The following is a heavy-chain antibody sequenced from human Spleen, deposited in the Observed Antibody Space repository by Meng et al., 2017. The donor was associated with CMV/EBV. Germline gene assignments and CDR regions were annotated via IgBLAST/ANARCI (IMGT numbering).Heavy chain of an antibody. D-gene: IGHD3-22*01. CDR1: GGSFSGYY. V-gene: IGHV4-34*01. CDR2: INHSGST. J-gene: IGHJ3*02. Sequence: SETLSLTCAVYGGSFSGYYWSWIRQPPGKGLEWIGEINHSGSTNYNPPLKSRVTISVDTSKNQFSLKLSSVTAADTAVYYCAREDYYDSSGYHKALDIRGQGTMVTVSS. CDR3: AREDYYDSSGYHKALDI.